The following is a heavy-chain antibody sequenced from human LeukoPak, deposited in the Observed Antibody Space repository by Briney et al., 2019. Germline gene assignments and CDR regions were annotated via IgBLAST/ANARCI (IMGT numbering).Heavy chain of an antibody. J-gene: IGHJ3*02. V-gene: IGHV3-30*14. D-gene: IGHD6-13*01. CDR2: ISSDGSNK. CDR3: ARDPRKRIAAAVDDAFDI. Sequence: GGSLRLSCAASGFTFTTYSIHWVRQAPGKGLEWVAVISSDGSNKYYAHSVKGRFTISRDNFKNALYLQMGSLRAEDTAVYYCARDPRKRIAAAVDDAFDIWGQGTMVTVSS. CDR1: GFTFTTYS.